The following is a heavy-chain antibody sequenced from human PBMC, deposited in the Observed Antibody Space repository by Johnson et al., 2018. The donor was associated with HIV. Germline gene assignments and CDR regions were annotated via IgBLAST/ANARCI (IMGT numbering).Heavy chain of an antibody. CDR1: GFTFSSCA. CDR3: AKDRVDGRYCGGDCPDAFDI. J-gene: IGHJ3*02. V-gene: IGHV3-66*02. D-gene: IGHD2-21*02. CDR2: IYSGGST. Sequence: VQQVESGGDFVHPGGSLRLSCVASGFTFSSCAMSRVRQAPGKGLEWVSVIYSGGSTYYTVSVKGRFTLSRDNSKNTLYLQMDSLRAEDTAVYYCAKDRVDGRYCGGDCPDAFDIWGQGTMVTVSS.